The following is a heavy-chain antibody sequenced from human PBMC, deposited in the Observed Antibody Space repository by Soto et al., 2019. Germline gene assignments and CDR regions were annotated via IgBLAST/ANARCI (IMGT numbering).Heavy chain of an antibody. CDR2: ISSGGTT. Sequence: GGSLRLSCAASGFTVSSNYMSWVRQAPGKGLEWVSVISSGGTTYYADSVKGRFTISRDNSKNTLYLQMNSLRAEDTAVYYCVRDTCGGGSCYSGYYGMDVWGQGTTVTVSS. CDR3: VRDTCGGGSCYSGYYGMDV. CDR1: GFTVSSNY. D-gene: IGHD2-15*01. V-gene: IGHV3-53*01. J-gene: IGHJ6*02.